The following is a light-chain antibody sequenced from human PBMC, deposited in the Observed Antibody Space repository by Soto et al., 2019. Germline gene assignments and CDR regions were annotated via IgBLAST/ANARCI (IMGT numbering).Light chain of an antibody. Sequence: IVLTQSPATLSLCPGERATLSCRASQGIFSHLDWFQQKPGQAPRLLIYATSNRASGVPARFSGSGSGTDFTLTISSLEPEDFAVYYCQQRYTWPLSFGGGTKVEIK. CDR2: ATS. CDR1: QGIFSH. CDR3: QQRYTWPLS. V-gene: IGKV3-11*01. J-gene: IGKJ4*01.